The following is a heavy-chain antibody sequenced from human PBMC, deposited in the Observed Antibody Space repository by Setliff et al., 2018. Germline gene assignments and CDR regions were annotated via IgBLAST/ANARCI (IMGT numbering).Heavy chain of an antibody. V-gene: IGHV1-69*05. CDR2: TIPIFGST. J-gene: IGHJ6*03. D-gene: IGHD5-18*01. CDR1: GGTFSSYG. CDR3: AREGVDTRSSTDYRYYMDV. Sequence: SVKVSCKASGGTFSSYGVTWVRQAPGQGLEWMGGTIPIFGSTNYAQQFQGRVTIITDESTSTAYMELTSLRTEDTAVYYSAREGVDTRSSTDYRYYMDVWGKGTTVT.